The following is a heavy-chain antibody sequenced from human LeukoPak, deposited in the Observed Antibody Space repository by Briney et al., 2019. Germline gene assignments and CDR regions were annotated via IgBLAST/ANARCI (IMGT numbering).Heavy chain of an antibody. CDR3: ARAGYSYGIDGFDI. CDR1: GGSISSHS. D-gene: IGHD5-18*01. V-gene: IGHV4-59*11. J-gene: IGHJ3*02. Sequence: PSETLSLTCSVSGGSISSHSWVWIRQPPGKGLDWVGYIYDSGYTKYNPSLKSRVAISRATSEHQFSLKLTSVTAADTAVYYCARAGYSYGIDGFDIWGQGAVVTVS. CDR2: IYDSGYT.